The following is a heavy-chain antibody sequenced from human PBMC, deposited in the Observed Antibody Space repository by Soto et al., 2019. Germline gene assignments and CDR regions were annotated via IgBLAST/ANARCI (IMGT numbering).Heavy chain of an antibody. V-gene: IGHV3-23*01. CDR1: AGTLRRGA. J-gene: IGHJ2*01. Sequence: SRRFPWAASAGTLRRGAKILFRHPLEKRLKWVPAIRGSGGSTYYGDAVKGWSTISRDNSKNTLYLQMNSLRAEDTAVYYCAIVFLWFGDSCARHSPSTQRSSDL. CDR3: AIVFLWFGDSCARHSPSTQRSSDL. D-gene: IGHD3-10*01. CDR2: IRGSGGST.